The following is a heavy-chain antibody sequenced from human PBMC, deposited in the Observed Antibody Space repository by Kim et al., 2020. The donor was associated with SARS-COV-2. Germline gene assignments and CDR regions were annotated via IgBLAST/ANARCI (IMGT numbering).Heavy chain of an antibody. CDR3: ARFEGYGMDV. Sequence: SSIYSADSAKGQFTISRDNAKSSLFLQMNSLRAEDTGVYYCARFEGYGMDVWGQGTTVTVSS. D-gene: IGHD3-9*01. CDR2: SSI. J-gene: IGHJ6*02. V-gene: IGHV3-21*01.